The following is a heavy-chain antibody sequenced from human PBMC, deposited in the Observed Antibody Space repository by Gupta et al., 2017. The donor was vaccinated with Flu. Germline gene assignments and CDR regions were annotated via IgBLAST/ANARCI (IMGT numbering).Heavy chain of an antibody. J-gene: IGHJ4*02. D-gene: IGHD1-26*01. CDR1: GFTSGSYW. CDR2: IKPNGNEK. V-gene: IGHV3-7*04. Sequence: EVHLVESGGGVVQPGGSLRLSCVASGFTSGSYWMTWVRQAPGKGLEWVANIKPNGNEKHYVDSVEGRFTISRDNGKNSLFLRMDSLRVDDTAIYYCTRGGYWEPPDYWGQGTLVTVSS. CDR3: TRGGYWEPPDY.